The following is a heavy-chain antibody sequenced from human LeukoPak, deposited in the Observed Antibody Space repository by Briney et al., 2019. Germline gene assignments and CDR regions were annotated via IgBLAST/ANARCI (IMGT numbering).Heavy chain of an antibody. CDR1: GFTFSSYA. CDR3: AKDDTAMVFFDY. Sequence: PGGSLRLSCAASGFTFSSYAMHWVRQAPGQGLKWVAVTSFDGSDNYYADSVKGRFTISRDNSKNTLYLQMNSLRPDDTAVYYCAKDDTAMVFFDYWGQGTLVTVSS. V-gene: IGHV3-30*04. D-gene: IGHD5-18*01. CDR2: TSFDGSDN. J-gene: IGHJ4*02.